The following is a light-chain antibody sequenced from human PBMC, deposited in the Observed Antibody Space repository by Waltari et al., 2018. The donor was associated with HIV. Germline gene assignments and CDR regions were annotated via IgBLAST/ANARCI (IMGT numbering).Light chain of an antibody. V-gene: IGLV1-44*01. J-gene: IGLJ3*02. CDR3: AAWDDSLNGPNWV. CDR2: KND. CDR1: SSNIGSNI. Sequence: QSVLTQPPSASGTPGQWVTISCSGSSSNIGSNIVNWYKELPGTAPKVLIYKNDQRPSGVPDRFSGSKSGTSASLAISGLQSEDEADYYCAAWDDSLNGPNWVFGGGTKLTVL.